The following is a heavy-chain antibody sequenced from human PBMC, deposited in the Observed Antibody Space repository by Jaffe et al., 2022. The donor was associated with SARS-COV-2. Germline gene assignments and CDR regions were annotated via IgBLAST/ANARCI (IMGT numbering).Heavy chain of an antibody. V-gene: IGHV3-11*01. J-gene: IGHJ6*02. Sequence: QVQLVESGGGLVKPGGSLRLSCAASGFTFSDYYMSWIRQAPGKGLEWVSYISSSGSTIYYADSVKGRFTISRDNAKNSLYLQMNSLRAEDTAVYYCARELYYYGSGSYYGDYYYYGMDVWGQGTTVTVSS. CDR1: GFTFSDYY. CDR2: ISSSGSTI. CDR3: ARELYYYGSGSYYGDYYYYGMDV. D-gene: IGHD3-10*01.